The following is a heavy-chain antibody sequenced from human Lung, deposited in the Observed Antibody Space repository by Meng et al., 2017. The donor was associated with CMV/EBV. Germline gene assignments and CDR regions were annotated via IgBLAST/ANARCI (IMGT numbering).Heavy chain of an antibody. CDR3: TGLYH. V-gene: IGHV3-73*01. J-gene: IGHJ5*02. CDR2: IRRRENIYAA. Sequence: HWVGKDYRRGMEWVGCIRRRENIYAAELAASVRRRFTISRDDSKSVNYLQMDNLEIEEAAIYYCTGLYHWGQGTLVTVSS.